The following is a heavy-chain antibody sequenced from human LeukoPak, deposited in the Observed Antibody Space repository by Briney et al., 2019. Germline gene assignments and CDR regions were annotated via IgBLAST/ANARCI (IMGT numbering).Heavy chain of an antibody. CDR3: AGRLWPDHSDTSGYYHVDFDL. Sequence: GGSLRLSCAASGLTVSSSFMTWVRQPPGKGLEWLAIVYNSRSTYYADSVKGRFTVSSDNSQNTLYLQMNILRAEDTAVYYCAGRLWPDHSDTSGYYHVDFDLWGQGTWVTVCS. V-gene: IGHV3-53*01. CDR1: GLTVSSSF. CDR2: VYNSRST. D-gene: IGHD3-22*01. J-gene: IGHJ3*01.